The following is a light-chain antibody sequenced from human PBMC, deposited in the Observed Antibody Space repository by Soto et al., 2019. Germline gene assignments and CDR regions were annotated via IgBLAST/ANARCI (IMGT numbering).Light chain of an antibody. Sequence: EIVMTQSPDTLSVSPGERAILSCRASQSVNNNLAWYQQRPGQAPRLLIYQTSIRAAGIPARFSASGSGTDFTLTISDVQPEDFALYYCHQRQSWPRTFGQGTKVDIK. CDR3: HQRQSWPRT. CDR2: QTS. CDR1: QSVNNN. V-gene: IGKV3D-15*03. J-gene: IGKJ1*01.